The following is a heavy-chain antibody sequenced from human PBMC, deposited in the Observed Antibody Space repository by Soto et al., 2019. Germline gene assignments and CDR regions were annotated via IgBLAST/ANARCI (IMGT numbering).Heavy chain of an antibody. V-gene: IGHV4-30-2*01. J-gene: IGHJ4*02. CDR2: IYHSGST. D-gene: IGHD3-22*01. CDR1: GGSISSGGYS. CDR3: ARVCSSGLPGFDY. Sequence: QLQLQESGSGLVKPSQTLSLTCAVSGGSISSGGYSWSWIRQPPGNGLEWIGYIYHSGSTYYNPALKSRVTISVDRSKNQFSLKLSSVTAADTAVYYCARVCSSGLPGFDYWGQGTLVTGSS.